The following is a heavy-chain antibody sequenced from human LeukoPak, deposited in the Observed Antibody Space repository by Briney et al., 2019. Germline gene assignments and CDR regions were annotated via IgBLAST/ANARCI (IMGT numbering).Heavy chain of an antibody. CDR2: ISAYNGNT. J-gene: IGHJ5*02. Sequence: ASVKVSCKASGGTFSSYAISWVRQAPGQGLEWMGWISAYNGNTNYAQKLQGRVTMTTDTSTSTAYMELRSLRSDDTAVYYCARAYDNWFDPWGQGTLVTVSS. V-gene: IGHV1-18*01. CDR1: GGTFSSYA. CDR3: ARAYDNWFDP. D-gene: IGHD3-16*01.